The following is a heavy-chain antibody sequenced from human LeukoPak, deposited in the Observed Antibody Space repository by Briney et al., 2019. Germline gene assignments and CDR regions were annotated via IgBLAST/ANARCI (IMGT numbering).Heavy chain of an antibody. D-gene: IGHD2-2*02. CDR3: ARDPLGYCSSTSCYTDYFDY. V-gene: IGHV3-48*03. CDR1: GFTFSSYE. Sequence: GGSLRLSCAASGFTFSSYEMTWVRQAPGKGLDYISYISHSGNNVYYADSVKGRFTISRDNSKNTLYLQMNSLRAEDTAVYYCARDPLGYCSSTSCYTDYFDYWGQGTLVTVSS. CDR2: ISHSGNNV. J-gene: IGHJ4*02.